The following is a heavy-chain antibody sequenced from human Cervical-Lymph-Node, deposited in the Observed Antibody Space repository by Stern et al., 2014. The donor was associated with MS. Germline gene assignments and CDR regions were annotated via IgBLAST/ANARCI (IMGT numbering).Heavy chain of an antibody. CDR1: GGSISSGGYS. Sequence: QLQLQESGSGLVKPSQTLSLTCAVSGGSISSGGYSWSWIRQPPGKGLEWIGYIYHSGSTYYNPSLKSRITISVYRSQNQFYPKLSSVTAADTAVYYCARSSTVTPNAFDIWGQGTMVTVSS. V-gene: IGHV4-30-2*01. CDR3: ARSSTVTPNAFDI. CDR2: IYHSGST. D-gene: IGHD4-17*01. J-gene: IGHJ3*02.